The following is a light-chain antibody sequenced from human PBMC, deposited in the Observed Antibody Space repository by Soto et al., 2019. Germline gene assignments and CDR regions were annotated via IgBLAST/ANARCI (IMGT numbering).Light chain of an antibody. J-gene: IGLJ3*02. V-gene: IGLV2-8*01. Sequence: QSALTQPPSASGSPGQSVTISCTGTSSDVGAYKYVSWYQQYPGKAPKLMIYEVSKRPSGVPDRFSGSKSGNTASLTVSGRQAEAEADYYCTSDVGSDIWVFGGGTTVTVL. CDR1: SSDVGAYKY. CDR3: TSDVGSDIWV. CDR2: EVS.